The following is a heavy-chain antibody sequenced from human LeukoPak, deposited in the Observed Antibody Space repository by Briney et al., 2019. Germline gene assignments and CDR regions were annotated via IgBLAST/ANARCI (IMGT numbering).Heavy chain of an antibody. CDR1: GGSFSDHY. V-gene: IGHV4-34*01. D-gene: IGHD5-18*01. CDR2: INHSGTT. CDR3: ARKASHFSYGLRAIDY. J-gene: IGHJ4*02. Sequence: SETLSLTXAVYGGSFSDHYWNWIRQPPGKGLEWIGEINHSGTTNYNASLKSRVTISVDTSKNHFSLKLNSMTAADTAVYYCARKASHFSYGLRAIDYWGQGNLVTASS.